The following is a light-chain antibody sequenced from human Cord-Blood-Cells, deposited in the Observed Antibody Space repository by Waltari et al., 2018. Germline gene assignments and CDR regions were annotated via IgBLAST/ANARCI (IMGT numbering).Light chain of an antibody. CDR1: QSVSSSY. CDR3: QQYGSSPMYT. Sequence: EIVLTQSPGTLSLSPGERATLSCRASQSVSSSYLAWYQQKPGQAPRLLIYGASSRATGSPDRFSGSGSGTDFTLTISRLEPEDFAVYYCQQYGSSPMYTFGQGTKLESK. J-gene: IGKJ2*01. CDR2: GAS. V-gene: IGKV3-20*01.